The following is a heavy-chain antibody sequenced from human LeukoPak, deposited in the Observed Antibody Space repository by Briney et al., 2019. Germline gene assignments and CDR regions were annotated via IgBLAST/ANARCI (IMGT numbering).Heavy chain of an antibody. D-gene: IGHD3-3*01. CDR3: ARERKILLEWLFPSGSWFDP. V-gene: IGHV4-38-2*02. CDR2: IYHRGST. Sequence: PSETLSLTCAVSGSSISSGYYWGWIRQPPGKGLEWIGSIYHRGSTYYNASLQSRVTISVDTSKNQFSLKLSSVTAADTAVYYCARERKILLEWLFPSGSWFDPWGQGTLVTVSS. CDR1: GSSISSGYY. J-gene: IGHJ5*02.